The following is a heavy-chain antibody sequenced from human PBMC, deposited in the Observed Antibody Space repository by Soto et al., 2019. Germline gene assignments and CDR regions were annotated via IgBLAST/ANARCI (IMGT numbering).Heavy chain of an antibody. D-gene: IGHD3-10*01. V-gene: IGHV1-18*04. Sequence: QVQLVQSGAEVKKPGASLRVSCKASGYTFNTYGISWVRQAPGKGLEWMGWISTSTGKTNYAHIFQPRVTMTTDTSTTTAYVELRSLTSDDTAVYYCARHGSGENYFDYWGRGTLVTVSS. CDR1: GYTFNTYG. J-gene: IGHJ4*02. CDR2: ISTSTGKT. CDR3: ARHGSGENYFDY.